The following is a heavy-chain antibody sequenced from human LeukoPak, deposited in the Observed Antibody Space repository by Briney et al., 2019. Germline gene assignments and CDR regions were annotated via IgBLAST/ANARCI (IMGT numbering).Heavy chain of an antibody. D-gene: IGHD5-12*01. CDR1: GFTFSSYE. CDR3: ARVEYSGYDN. J-gene: IGHJ4*02. V-gene: IGHV3-48*03. Sequence: PGGSLRLSCAASGFTFSSYEMNWVRQAPGKGLEWVSYISSSGSTIYYADSVKGRFTISRDNAKNSLYLQMNSLRAEDTAVYYCARVEYSGYDNWGQGTLVTVSS. CDR2: ISSSGSTI.